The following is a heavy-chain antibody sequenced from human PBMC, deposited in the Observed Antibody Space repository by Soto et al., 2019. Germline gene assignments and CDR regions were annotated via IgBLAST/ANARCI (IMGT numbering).Heavy chain of an antibody. CDR3: ARLGYCSGGSCYSFYGMDV. CDR2: IYYSGST. D-gene: IGHD2-15*01. Sequence: QVQLQESGPGLVKPSQTLSLTCTVSGGSISSGGYYWSWIRQHPGKGLEWIGYIYYSGSTSYNPALQSRVTISVDTSKNQFSLKLSSVTAADTAVYYCARLGYCSGGSCYSFYGMDVWGQGSTVTVSS. J-gene: IGHJ6*02. CDR1: GGSISSGGYY. V-gene: IGHV4-31*03.